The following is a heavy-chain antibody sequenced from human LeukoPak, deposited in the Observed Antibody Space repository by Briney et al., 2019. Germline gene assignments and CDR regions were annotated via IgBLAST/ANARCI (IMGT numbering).Heavy chain of an antibody. D-gene: IGHD2-2*02. Sequence: PGGSLRLSCAASGFTVSSNYMSWVRQAPGKGLEWVSVIYSGGSTYYADSVKGRFTISRDNSKNTLYLQMNSLRAEDTAVYYCARIPVYWYFDLWGRGTLVTVSS. CDR3: ARIPVYWYFDL. CDR2: IYSGGST. J-gene: IGHJ2*01. V-gene: IGHV3-66*01. CDR1: GFTVSSNY.